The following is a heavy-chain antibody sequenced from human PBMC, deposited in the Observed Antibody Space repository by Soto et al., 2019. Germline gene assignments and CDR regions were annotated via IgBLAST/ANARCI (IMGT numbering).Heavy chain of an antibody. CDR3: AKELLWFGEPSHGTDV. D-gene: IGHD3-10*01. CDR1: GFTFSSYG. V-gene: IGHV3-30*18. CDR2: ISYDGSNK. Sequence: QVQLVESGGGVVQPGRSLRLSCAASGFTFSSYGMHWVRQAPGKGLEWVAVISYDGSNKYYADSVKGRFTISRDNSKNTLYLQMNSLRAEDTAVYYCAKELLWFGEPSHGTDVWGKGTTVTVSS. J-gene: IGHJ6*04.